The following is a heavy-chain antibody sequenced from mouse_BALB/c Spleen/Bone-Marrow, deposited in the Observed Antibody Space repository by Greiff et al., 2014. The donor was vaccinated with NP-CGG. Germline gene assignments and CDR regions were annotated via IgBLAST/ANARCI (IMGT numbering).Heavy chain of an antibody. V-gene: IGHV5-12-1*01. Sequence: EVQVVESGGGLVKPGGSLKLSCAASGFAFSSYDMSWVRQTPEKRLEWVAYISSGGGSTYYQDTVKGRFTISRDNAKNTLYLQMSSLKSEDTAMYYCARPLYYYGSSPFYAMDYWGQGTSVTVSS. D-gene: IGHD1-1*01. CDR3: ARPLYYYGSSPFYAMDY. CDR1: GFAFSSYD. J-gene: IGHJ4*01. CDR2: ISSGGGST.